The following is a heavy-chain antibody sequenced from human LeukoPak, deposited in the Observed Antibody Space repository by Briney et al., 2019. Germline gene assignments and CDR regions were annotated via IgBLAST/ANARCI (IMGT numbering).Heavy chain of an antibody. J-gene: IGHJ3*02. CDR2: ISSSSSTI. Sequence: GGSLRLSCAVSGFTYSSYAMSWVRQAPGKGLEWVSNISSSSSTIAYADSMKGRFTISRDNAKNSLYLQMNSLGAEDTAVYYCARDKDDFWSGYSRGAIDIWGQGTMVTVSS. CDR3: ARDKDDFWSGYSRGAIDI. CDR1: GFTYSSYA. D-gene: IGHD3-3*01. V-gene: IGHV3-48*01.